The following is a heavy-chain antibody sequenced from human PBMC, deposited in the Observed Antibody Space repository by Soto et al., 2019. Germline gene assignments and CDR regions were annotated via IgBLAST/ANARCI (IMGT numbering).Heavy chain of an antibody. CDR1: GYTFTSYG. V-gene: IGHV1-18*01. CDR3: ARDAAIGVNDY. D-gene: IGHD2-8*01. Sequence: QVQLVQSGAEVKKPGASVKVSCKASGYTFTSYGISWVRQAPGQGLEWMGWITAYNGNTKYAHKRQGRVTMTTDTSTSTAYMDLRSLRLDDTAVYYFARDAAIGVNDYWGQGTLVTVSS. CDR2: ITAYNGNT. J-gene: IGHJ4*02.